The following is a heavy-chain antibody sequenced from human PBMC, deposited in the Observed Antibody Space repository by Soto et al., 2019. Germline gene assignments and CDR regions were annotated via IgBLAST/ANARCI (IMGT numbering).Heavy chain of an antibody. V-gene: IGHV4-59*01. D-gene: IGHD6-13*01. J-gene: IGHJ4*02. Sequence: SETLSLTCTVSGGSISSYYWSWIRQPPGKGLEWIGYIYYSGSTNYNPSLKSRVTISVDTSKNQFSLKLSSVTAADTAVYYCARGYSSSWYYFDYWGQGTLVTVSS. CDR2: IYYSGST. CDR3: ARGYSSSWYYFDY. CDR1: GGSISSYY.